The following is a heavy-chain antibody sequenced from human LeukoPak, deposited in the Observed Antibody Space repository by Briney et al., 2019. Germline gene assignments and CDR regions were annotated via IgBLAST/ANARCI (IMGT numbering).Heavy chain of an antibody. CDR2: IYPGDSDT. CDR1: GYSFTSYW. D-gene: IGHD2-15*01. CDR3: ARHPQLGYCSGSSCYSDYYMDV. V-gene: IGHV5-51*01. Sequence: GESLKISCKGSGYSFTSYWIGWVRQMPGKGLEWMGIIYPGDSDTRYSPSFQGQVTISADKSISTAYLQWSSLKASDTAMYYCARHPQLGYCSGSSCYSDYYMDVWGKGTTVTVSS. J-gene: IGHJ6*03.